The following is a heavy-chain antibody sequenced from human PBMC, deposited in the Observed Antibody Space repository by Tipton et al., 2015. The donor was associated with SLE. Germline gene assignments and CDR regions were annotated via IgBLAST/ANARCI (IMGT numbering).Heavy chain of an antibody. J-gene: IGHJ3*02. V-gene: IGHV3-21*01. CDR1: GFTFRTNA. Sequence: SLRLSCAASGFTFRTNAMSWVRQAPGKGLEWVSSISRSGSFIYYADSVKGRITISRDNAKNSLYLQMNSLRAEDTAVYYCARDLFTGDDEAFDIWGQGTMVTVSS. D-gene: IGHD7-27*01. CDR2: ISRSGSFI. CDR3: ARDLFTGDDEAFDI.